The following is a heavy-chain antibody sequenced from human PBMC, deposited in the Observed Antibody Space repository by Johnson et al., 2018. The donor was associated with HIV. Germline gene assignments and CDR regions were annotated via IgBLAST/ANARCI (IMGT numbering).Heavy chain of an antibody. CDR3: AKDLHSGYSAFDI. Sequence: VQLVESGGGVVQPGGSLRLSCAASGFTFSSYGMHWVRQAPGKGLEWVAFIRYDGRNKYYADSVKGRFTISRDNSKNTLYLQMNSLRAEDTAVYYCAKDLHSGYSAFDIWGQGTMVTVSS. D-gene: IGHD3-22*01. V-gene: IGHV3-30*02. CDR2: IRYDGRNK. CDR1: GFTFSSYG. J-gene: IGHJ3*02.